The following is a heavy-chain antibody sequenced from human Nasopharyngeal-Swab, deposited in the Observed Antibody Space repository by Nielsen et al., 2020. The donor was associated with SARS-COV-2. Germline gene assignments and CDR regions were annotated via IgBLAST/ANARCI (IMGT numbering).Heavy chain of an antibody. V-gene: IGHV3-43*02. CDR1: GFTFDDYA. CDR2: ISGDGTRT. D-gene: IGHD2-2*02. J-gene: IGHJ6*04. Sequence: GESLKISCAASGFTFDDYAMHWVRQAPGKGLEWVSLISGDGTRTYYGDSVKGRFTISRDNSKNSLYLQMNSLRTEDTALYYCAKDIQNIVVVPAAIAGTPDVWGKGTTVTVSS. CDR3: AKDIQNIVVVPAAIAGTPDV.